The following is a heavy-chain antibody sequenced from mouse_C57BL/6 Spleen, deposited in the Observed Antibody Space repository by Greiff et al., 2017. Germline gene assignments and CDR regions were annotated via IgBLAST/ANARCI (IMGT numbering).Heavy chain of an antibody. V-gene: IGHV14-3*01. CDR1: GFNIKNTY. D-gene: IGHD1-1*01. CDR3: ARNYGSSYRYFDV. J-gene: IGHJ1*03. CDR2: IDPANGNT. Sequence: EVKLLESVAELVRPGASVKLSCTASGFNIKNTYMHWVKQRPEQGLEWIGRIDPANGNTKYAPKFQGKATITADTSSNTAYLQLSSLTSEDTAIYYCARNYGSSYRYFDVWGTGTTVTVSS.